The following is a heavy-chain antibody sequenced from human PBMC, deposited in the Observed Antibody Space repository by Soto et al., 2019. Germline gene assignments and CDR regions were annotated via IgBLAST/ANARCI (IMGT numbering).Heavy chain of an antibody. V-gene: IGHV4-4*02. J-gene: IGHJ3*01. D-gene: IGHD2-2*01. CDR1: SGSISSTNW. CDR3: ARDCSSSSCYGRAFDV. Sequence: QVQLQESGPGLVKPSGTLSLTCAVSSGSISSTNWWSWVRQSPGKGLEWIGEIYNSGSINYNPSLKRRVTVSVDKSKNQFSLKLSSVTAADTAVYYCARDCSSSSCYGRAFDVWGQGTMVTVSS. CDR2: IYNSGSI.